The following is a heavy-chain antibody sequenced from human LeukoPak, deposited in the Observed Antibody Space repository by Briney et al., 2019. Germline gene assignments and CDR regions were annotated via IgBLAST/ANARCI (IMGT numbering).Heavy chain of an antibody. Sequence: GGSLRLSCAACGFTFSSYAMSWVRQAPGKGLEWVSAISGSGGSTYYADSVKGRFTISRDNSKNTLYLQMNSLRAEDTAVYYCAKLNGWYSSSWGYFHYWSQGTLVTVSS. CDR3: AKLNGWYSSSWGYFHY. CDR1: GFTFSSYA. V-gene: IGHV3-23*01. J-gene: IGHJ1*01. CDR2: ISGSGGST. D-gene: IGHD6-19*01.